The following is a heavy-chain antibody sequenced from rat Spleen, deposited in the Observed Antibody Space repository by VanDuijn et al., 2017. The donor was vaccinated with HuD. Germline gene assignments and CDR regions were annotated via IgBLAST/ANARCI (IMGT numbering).Heavy chain of an antibody. Sequence: EVQLVESGGGLVQPGRSMKLSCAASGFTFNDYGMAWVLQAPTKGLEWVASISYDGVRTYYRDSVKGRFTISRDNVKNTLYLQMESLRSEETATYYCAKGVTMMDAWGQGASVTVSS. V-gene: IGHV5-20*01. J-gene: IGHJ4*01. CDR3: AKGVTMMDA. D-gene: IGHD1-12*01. CDR1: GFTFNDYG. CDR2: ISYDGVRT.